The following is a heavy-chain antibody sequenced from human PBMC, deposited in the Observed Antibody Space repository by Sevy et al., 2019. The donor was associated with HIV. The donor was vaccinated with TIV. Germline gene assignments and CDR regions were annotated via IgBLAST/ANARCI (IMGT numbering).Heavy chain of an antibody. CDR2: MNPNSGNT. D-gene: IGHD3-22*01. CDR1: GYTFTSYD. CDR3: AGSSGYYSVAFDI. V-gene: IGHV1-8*01. Sequence: ASVKVSCKASGYTFTSYDINWVRQATGQWLEWMGWMNPNSGNTGYAQKFQGRVTMTRNTSISTAYMELSSLRSEDTAVYYCAGSSGYYSVAFDIWGQGTMVTVSS. J-gene: IGHJ3*02.